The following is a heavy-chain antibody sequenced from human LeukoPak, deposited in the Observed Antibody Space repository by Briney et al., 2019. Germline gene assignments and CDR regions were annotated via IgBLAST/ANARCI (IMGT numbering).Heavy chain of an antibody. CDR3: ARRPYCGGDCYYDY. CDR1: DDSINNYY. V-gene: IGHV4-59*01. D-gene: IGHD2-21*02. Sequence: SETLSLTCNVSDDSINNYYWSWIRQPPGKGLEWIGYIYYSGSTNYNASLKSRVTISVDTSKNQVSLKLNSVTAADTAVYYCARRPYCGGDCYYDYWGQGTLVTVSS. CDR2: IYYSGST. J-gene: IGHJ4*02.